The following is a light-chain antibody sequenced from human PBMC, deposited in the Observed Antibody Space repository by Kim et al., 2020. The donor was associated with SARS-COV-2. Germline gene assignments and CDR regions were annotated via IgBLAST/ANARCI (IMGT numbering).Light chain of an antibody. CDR3: CSYAGSSTYV. J-gene: IGLJ1*01. CDR2: EVS. V-gene: IGLV2-23*02. Sequence: GQSITTSCPGTSSDVGSYNLVSWYQQHPGQAPKLMIYEVSKRPSGVSNRFSGSKSGNTASLTISGLQAEDEADYYCCSYAGSSTYVFGTGTKVTVL. CDR1: SSDVGSYNL.